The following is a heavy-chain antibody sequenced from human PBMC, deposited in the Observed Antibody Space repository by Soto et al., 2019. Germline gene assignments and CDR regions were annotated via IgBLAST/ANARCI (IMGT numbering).Heavy chain of an antibody. CDR2: ISSSSSYI. J-gene: IGHJ3*02. CDR1: GFTFSSYS. CDR3: AGGFLFVI. V-gene: IGHV3-21*01. Sequence: EVQLVESGGGLVKPGGSLRLSCAASGFTFSSYSMNWVRQAPGKGLEWVSSISSSSSYIYYADSVKGRFTISRDNAKNSLYLKINSVGAENGAVYYCAGGFLFVIWGQGTMVTVSS.